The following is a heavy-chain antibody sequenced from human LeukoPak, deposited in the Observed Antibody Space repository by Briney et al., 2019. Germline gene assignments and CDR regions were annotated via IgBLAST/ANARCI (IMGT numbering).Heavy chain of an antibody. CDR2: ISTSSSTI. D-gene: IGHD5-12*01. CDR3: ARRIVATKAYYFDY. V-gene: IGHV3-11*01. CDR1: GFPFSDSY. J-gene: IGHJ4*02. Sequence: GGSLRLSCAASGFPFSDSYMSWIRQAPGKGLEWVSYISTSSSTIYYADSVKGRFTISRDNAKNSLYLQMNSLRAEDTAMYYCARRIVATKAYYFDYWGQGTLVTVSS.